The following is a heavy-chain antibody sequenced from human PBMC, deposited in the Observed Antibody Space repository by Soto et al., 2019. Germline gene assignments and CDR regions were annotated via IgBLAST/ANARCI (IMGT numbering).Heavy chain of an antibody. V-gene: IGHV3-23*01. CDR3: AKGIAGILRYFGWLPHSPEDYYFDY. CDR1: GFTFSSYA. Sequence: WGSLRLSCAASGFTFSSYAMSWVRQAPGKGLEWVSAISGSGGSTYYADSVKGRFTISRDNSKNTLYLQMNSLRAEDTAVYYCAKGIAGILRYFGWLPHSPEDYYFDYWGQGTLVTVSS. CDR2: ISGSGGST. D-gene: IGHD3-9*01. J-gene: IGHJ4*02.